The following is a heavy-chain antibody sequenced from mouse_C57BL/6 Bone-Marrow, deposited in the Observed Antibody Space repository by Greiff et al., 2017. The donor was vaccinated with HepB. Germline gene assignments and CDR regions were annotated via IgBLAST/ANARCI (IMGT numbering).Heavy chain of an antibody. CDR1: GFTFSDYG. Sequence: EVNLVESGGGLVQPGGSLKLSCAASGFTFSDYGMAWVRQAPRKGPGWVAFISNLAYSIYYADTVTGRFTISRENAKNTLYLEMSSLRSEDTAMYYCARQLRLRAMDYWGQGTSVTVSS. CDR3: ARQLRLRAMDY. D-gene: IGHD3-2*02. CDR2: ISNLAYSI. V-gene: IGHV5-15*01. J-gene: IGHJ4*01.